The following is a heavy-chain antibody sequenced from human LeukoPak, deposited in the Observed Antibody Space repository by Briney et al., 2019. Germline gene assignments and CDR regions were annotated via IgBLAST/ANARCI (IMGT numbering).Heavy chain of an antibody. Sequence: PETLSLTCTVSGGSISSYYWSWIRQPPGKGLEWIGSIYYSGSTYYNPSLKSRVTISVDTSKNQFSLKLSSVTAADTAVYYCASEVGPGDYWGQGTLVTVSS. V-gene: IGHV4-59*05. CDR3: ASEVGPGDY. CDR1: GGSISSYY. J-gene: IGHJ4*02. CDR2: IYYSGST. D-gene: IGHD1-26*01.